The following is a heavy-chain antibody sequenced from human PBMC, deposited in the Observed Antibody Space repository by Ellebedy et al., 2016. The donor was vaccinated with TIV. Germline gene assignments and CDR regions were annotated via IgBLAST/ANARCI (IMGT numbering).Heavy chain of an antibody. D-gene: IGHD3-10*01. CDR1: GYSFSSFW. V-gene: IGHV5-10-1*01. CDR2: IDPSDSYT. J-gene: IGHJ4*02. Sequence: KVSCKGSGYSFSSFWLSWVRQMPGKGLEWLGKIDPSDSYTRYSPSFQGHITMSTDKSISVAYLQWSSLQASDTALYYCARHLGSGGDFDYWGQGTLLTVSS. CDR3: ARHLGSGGDFDY.